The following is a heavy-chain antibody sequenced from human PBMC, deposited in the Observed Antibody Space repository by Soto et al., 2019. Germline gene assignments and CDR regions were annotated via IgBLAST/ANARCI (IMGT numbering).Heavy chain of an antibody. V-gene: IGHV3-33*01. D-gene: IGHD3-16*01. CDR2: IVADGTGL. Sequence: QVQLVESGGGVVQPGRSLRLSCAASGFRFSNYGMHWVRQAPGKGLEWLAVIVADGTGLHYADSVRGRFTISRDNSKNTLYLQLHSLGADDTSIYFCARDDYLPDNDLDHLGQGTLVTVSS. J-gene: IGHJ4*02. CDR1: GFRFSNYG. CDR3: ARDDYLPDNDLDH.